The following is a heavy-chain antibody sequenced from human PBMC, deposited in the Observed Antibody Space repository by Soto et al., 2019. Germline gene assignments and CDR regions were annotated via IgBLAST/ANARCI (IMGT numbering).Heavy chain of an antibody. Sequence: QVQLVQSGAEVRKPGSSVKVSCKASGGTFSRHAISWVRQAPGQGLEWMGGIIPIFGTANHAQKFQGRVTIIADESTSTAYMELSSLRSEDTAVYYCARGFEGMATPFDYWGQGTLVTVSS. CDR3: ARGFEGMATPFDY. V-gene: IGHV1-69*01. J-gene: IGHJ4*02. D-gene: IGHD5-12*01. CDR1: GGTFSRHA. CDR2: IIPIFGTA.